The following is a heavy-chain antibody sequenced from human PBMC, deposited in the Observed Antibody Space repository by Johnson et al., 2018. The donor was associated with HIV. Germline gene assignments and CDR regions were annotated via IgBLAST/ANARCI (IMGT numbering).Heavy chain of an antibody. D-gene: IGHD3-16*01. CDR3: AREVYAHDAFDI. J-gene: IGHJ3*02. V-gene: IGHV3-30*02. CDR1: GFTFSSYG. Sequence: QVQLVESGGGVVQPGGSLRLSCAASGFTFSSYGMHWVRQAPGTGLEWVAVIRYAGSNKYFADSVTGRLTISRENSKKTLYLQMNSLRPEDTAVYYCAREVYAHDAFDIWGQGTMVTVSS. CDR2: IRYAGSNK.